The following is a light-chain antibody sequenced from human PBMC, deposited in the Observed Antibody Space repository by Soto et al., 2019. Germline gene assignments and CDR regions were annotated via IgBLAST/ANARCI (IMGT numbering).Light chain of an antibody. Sequence: EIEMTQSPGTLSVSPGERATLSCGASQSVGGNLAWYQQKPGQTPRLLVYGASTRATGIPARFSGSGSGTEFTLTISSLQSEDFAVYYCQQYYNWPPWTFGQGTKVDIK. CDR3: QQYYNWPPWT. V-gene: IGKV3-15*01. J-gene: IGKJ1*01. CDR2: GAS. CDR1: QSVGGN.